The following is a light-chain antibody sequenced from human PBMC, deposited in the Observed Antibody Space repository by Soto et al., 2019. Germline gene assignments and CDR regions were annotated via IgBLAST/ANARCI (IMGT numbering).Light chain of an antibody. Sequence: QSALTHPPSASWSPGQSVAISCTGTSSDVGGYNYVSWYQQHPGKAPKLMIYEGNKRPSGVPDRFSGSKSGNTASLTVSGLQAEDEADYYCSSYAGSSNVFGTGTKVTVL. CDR3: SSYAGSSNV. V-gene: IGLV2-8*01. J-gene: IGLJ1*01. CDR2: EGN. CDR1: SSDVGGYNY.